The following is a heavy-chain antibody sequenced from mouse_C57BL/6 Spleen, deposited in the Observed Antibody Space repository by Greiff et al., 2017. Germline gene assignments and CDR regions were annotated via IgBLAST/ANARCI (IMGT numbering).Heavy chain of an antibody. CDR1: GFTFSDYY. Sequence: EVNVVESGGGLVQPGGSLKLSCAASGFTFSDYYMYWVRQTPEKRLEWVAYISNGGGSTYYPDTVKGRFTISRDNAKNTLYLQMSRLKSEDTAMYYCALNYYAMDYWGQGTSVTVSS. CDR2: ISNGGGST. J-gene: IGHJ4*01. CDR3: ALNYYAMDY. V-gene: IGHV5-12*01.